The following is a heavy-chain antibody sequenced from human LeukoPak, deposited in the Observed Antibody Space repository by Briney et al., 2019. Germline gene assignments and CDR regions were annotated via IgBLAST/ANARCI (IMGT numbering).Heavy chain of an antibody. J-gene: IGHJ4*02. V-gene: IGHV1-69*05. D-gene: IGHD3-16*02. CDR2: IIPIFGTA. CDR1: GGTFSSYA. CDR3: ARVRDYDYVWGSYRPCYFDY. Sequence: SVKVSCKASGGTFSSYAISWVRQAPGKGLEWMGGIIPIFGTANYAQKFQGRVTITTVESTSTAYMELRSMRSEDTAVYYCARVRDYDYVWGSYRPCYFDYCGEGTLVTVSS.